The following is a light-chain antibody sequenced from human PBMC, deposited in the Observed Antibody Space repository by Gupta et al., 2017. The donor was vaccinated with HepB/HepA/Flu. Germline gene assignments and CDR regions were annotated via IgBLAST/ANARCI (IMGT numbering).Light chain of an antibody. CDR3: QQYYGSPPCG. V-gene: IGKV4-1*01. CDR2: WAS. CDR1: QSVLYTSNNKNY. J-gene: IGKJ2*04. Sequence: DIVMNQSPDSLAVSLGERATIKCKSSQSVLYTSNNKNYLSWYQQKPGQPPKLLIYWASTRESGVPDRFSGSGSGTDFTLTISSLQAEDVGVYYCQQYYGSPPCGFGPGTKLEIK.